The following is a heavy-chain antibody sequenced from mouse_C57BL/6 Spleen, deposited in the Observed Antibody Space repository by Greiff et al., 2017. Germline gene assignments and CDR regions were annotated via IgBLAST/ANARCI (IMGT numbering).Heavy chain of an antibody. J-gene: IGHJ3*01. CDR2: INPNYGTT. CDR3: ARSNFDGYYFAY. CDR1: GYSFPDYN. D-gene: IGHD2-3*01. Sequence: VHVKQSGPELVKPGASVKISCKASGYSFPDYNMNWVKQSNGKSLECIGVINPNYGTTSYNQKFKGKATLTVDQSSSTAYMQLNSLTSEDSAVYYCARSNFDGYYFAYWGQGTLVTVSA. V-gene: IGHV1-39*01.